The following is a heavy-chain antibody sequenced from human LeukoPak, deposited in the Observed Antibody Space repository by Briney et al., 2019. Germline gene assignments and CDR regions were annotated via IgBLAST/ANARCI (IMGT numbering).Heavy chain of an antibody. D-gene: IGHD3-3*01. Sequence: SETLSLTCTVSGGSISSSSYYWGWIRQPPGKGLEWIGSIYCSGSTYYNPSLKSRVTISVDTSKNQFSLKLSSVTAADTAVYYCARDAPGHYDFWSAQSWFDPWGQGTLVTVSS. V-gene: IGHV4-39*07. J-gene: IGHJ5*02. CDR1: GGSISSSSYY. CDR2: IYCSGST. CDR3: ARDAPGHYDFWSAQSWFDP.